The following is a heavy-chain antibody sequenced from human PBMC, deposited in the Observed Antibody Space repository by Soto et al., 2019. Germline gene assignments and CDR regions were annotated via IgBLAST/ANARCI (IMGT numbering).Heavy chain of an antibody. CDR3: ARETGSNFHFDQ. CDR2: SWYDGNNK. V-gene: IGHV3-33*01. CDR1: GFTFSYFN. Sequence: PVGSLRLSCAASGFTFSYFNIHWVRQAPGKGLEWVAVSWYDGNNKYYADSVKGRFTISRDNSKNTLYLDVNSLRAEDTAVYYCARETGSNFHFDQWCQGTLVSVSS. D-gene: IGHD2-2*01. J-gene: IGHJ4*02.